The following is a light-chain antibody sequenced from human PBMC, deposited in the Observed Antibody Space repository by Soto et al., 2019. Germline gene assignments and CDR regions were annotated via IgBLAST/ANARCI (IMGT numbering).Light chain of an antibody. Sequence: DIVMTQSPDSLAVSLGERATINCKSSQSVLYSSNNKNYLAWYQQKPGQPPKLLIYWASTRESGVPDRFNGSGSGTDFTLTTSSLQAEDVAVYYCQQYYSTPLTFGGGTKVEIK. CDR2: WAS. J-gene: IGKJ4*01. V-gene: IGKV4-1*01. CDR1: QSVLYSSNNKNY. CDR3: QQYYSTPLT.